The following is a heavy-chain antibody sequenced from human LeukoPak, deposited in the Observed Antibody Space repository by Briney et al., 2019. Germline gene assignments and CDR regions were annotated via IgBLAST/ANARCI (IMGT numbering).Heavy chain of an antibody. CDR3: ARERDGRFFDY. CDR1: GLIFRSYW. D-gene: IGHD5-24*01. J-gene: IGHJ4*02. CDR2: INQEGSEK. Sequence: GGSLRLSCEVSGLIFRSYWMSWFRQAPGKGLEWVANINQEGSEKYFEDSVKGRFTISRDNAKNSLHLQMNTLRAEDTAVYYCARERDGRFFDYWGQGTLVTVSS. V-gene: IGHV3-7*01.